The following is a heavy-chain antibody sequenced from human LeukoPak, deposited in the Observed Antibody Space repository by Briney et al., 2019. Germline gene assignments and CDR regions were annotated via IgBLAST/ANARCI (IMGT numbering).Heavy chain of an antibody. CDR1: GFTVSSNH. V-gene: IGHV3-11*06. Sequence: TPGGSLRLSCAVSGFTVSSNHMSWIRQAPGKGLEWVSYISSSSSYTDYADSVKGRFTISRDNAKNSLYLQMNSLRAEDTAVYYCARSYYYGMDVWGQGTTVTVSS. CDR2: ISSSSSYT. J-gene: IGHJ6*02. CDR3: ARSYYYGMDV.